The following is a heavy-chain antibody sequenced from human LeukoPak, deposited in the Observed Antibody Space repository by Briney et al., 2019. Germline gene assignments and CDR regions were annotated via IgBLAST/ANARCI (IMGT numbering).Heavy chain of an antibody. J-gene: IGHJ5*02. CDR1: RYTHCRYA. Sequence: GGSLRLSCGPSRYTHCRYAMRSVRDAPGKGREWVSRICGSGDSTYNADSVKGRYSISRDNPKNTMYLQMNSLRAKDTAVYYCAKGYTSGWFPWFDPWGQGTLVTVSS. V-gene: IGHV3-23*01. CDR2: ICGSGDST. CDR3: AKGYTSGWFPWFDP. D-gene: IGHD6-19*01.